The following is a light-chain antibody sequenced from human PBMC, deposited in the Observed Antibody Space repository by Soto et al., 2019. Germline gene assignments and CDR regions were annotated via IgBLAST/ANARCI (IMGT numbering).Light chain of an antibody. V-gene: IGLV2-14*01. Sequence: QSVLPHPAPVSGSPGQSITISCPGPSSDVGGYNYVSWYQQHPGKAPKLMIYDVSNRPSGVSNRFSGSKSGNTASLTISGLQAEDEADYYCSSYTSSSTLYVFGTGTKVTVL. J-gene: IGLJ1*01. CDR1: SSDVGGYNY. CDR2: DVS. CDR3: SSYTSSSTLYV.